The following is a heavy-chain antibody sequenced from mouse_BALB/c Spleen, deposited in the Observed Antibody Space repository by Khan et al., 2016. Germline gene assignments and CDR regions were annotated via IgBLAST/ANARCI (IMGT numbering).Heavy chain of an antibody. V-gene: IGHV1-54*01. D-gene: IGHD2-14*01. Sequence: QVQLQQSGAELVRPGTSVKVSCKASGYAFTNYLIEWVKQRPGQGLEWIGVINPGSGGTNYNEKFKGKATLTADKSSSTAYMQLSSLTSDDSAVYFCARGYDWYFDVLGAGTTVTITS. CDR2: INPGSGGT. CDR1: GYAFTNYL. J-gene: IGHJ1*01. CDR3: ARGYDWYFDV.